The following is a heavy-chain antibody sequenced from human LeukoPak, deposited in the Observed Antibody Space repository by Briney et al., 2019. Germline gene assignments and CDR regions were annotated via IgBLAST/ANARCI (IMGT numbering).Heavy chain of an antibody. CDR2: IYYSGST. Sequence: SETLSLTCTVSGGSISSYYWSWIRQPPGKGLEWIGYIYYSGSTNYNPSLKSRVTISVDTSKNQFSLKLSSVTAADTAVYYCARGLRRVFGVVYRALDAFDIWGQGTMVTVSS. D-gene: IGHD3-3*01. J-gene: IGHJ3*02. V-gene: IGHV4-59*01. CDR3: ARGLRRVFGVVYRALDAFDI. CDR1: GGSISSYY.